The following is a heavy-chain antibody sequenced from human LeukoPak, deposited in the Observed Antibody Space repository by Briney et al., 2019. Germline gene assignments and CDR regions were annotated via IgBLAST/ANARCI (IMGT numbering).Heavy chain of an antibody. J-gene: IGHJ3*02. D-gene: IGHD1-26*01. Sequence: SETLSLTCTVSGGSISSGGYYWSWIRQHPGKGLEWIGYIYYSGSTYYNPSLKSRVTISVDTSKNQFSLKLSSVTAADTAVYYCARVSGSYPDSRGFMDIWGQGTMVTVSS. CDR1: GGSISSGGYY. CDR2: IYYSGST. V-gene: IGHV4-31*03. CDR3: ARVSGSYPDSRGFMDI.